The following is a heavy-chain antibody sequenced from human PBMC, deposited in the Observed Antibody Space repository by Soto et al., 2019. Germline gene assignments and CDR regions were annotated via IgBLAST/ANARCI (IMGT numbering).Heavy chain of an antibody. CDR2: IYYSGST. CDR1: GGSISSGGYY. J-gene: IGHJ4*02. Sequence: SETLSLTCTVSGGSISSGGYYWSWIRQHPGEGLEWIGYIYYSGSTYYNPSLKSRVTISVDTSKNQFSLKLSSVTAADTAVYYCARDRGRGGVKDYWGQGTLVTVSS. CDR3: ARDRGRGGVKDY. D-gene: IGHD3-16*01. V-gene: IGHV4-31*03.